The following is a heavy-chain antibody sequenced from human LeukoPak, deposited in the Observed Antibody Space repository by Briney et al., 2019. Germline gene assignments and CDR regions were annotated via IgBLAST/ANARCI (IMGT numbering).Heavy chain of an antibody. D-gene: IGHD7-27*01. V-gene: IGHV3-30*03. CDR2: ISYDGSNK. Sequence: PGRSLRLSCAASGFTFSSYGMHWVRQAPGKGLEWVAVISYDGSNKYYADSVKGRFTISRDNSKNTVHLQMNILRAEDTAVYYCARVTWGFLGQYWGQGTLVTVSS. J-gene: IGHJ4*02. CDR1: GFTFSSYG. CDR3: ARVTWGFLGQY.